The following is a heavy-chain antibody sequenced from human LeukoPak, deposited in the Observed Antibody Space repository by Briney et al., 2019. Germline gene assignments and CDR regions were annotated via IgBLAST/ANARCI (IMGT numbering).Heavy chain of an antibody. D-gene: IGHD1-26*01. CDR3: ARVGWELLNLHFDP. J-gene: IGHJ5*02. V-gene: IGHV3-7*03. CDR2: IKKDGSQK. CDR1: GFTFDYYW. Sequence: GGSLRLSCAASGFTFDYYWMHWVRQAPGKGPEWVASIKKDGSQKYYVDSVKGRFTISRDNAQNSLYLQMSSLRVEDTAIYSCARVGWELLNLHFDPWGQGALVTVSS.